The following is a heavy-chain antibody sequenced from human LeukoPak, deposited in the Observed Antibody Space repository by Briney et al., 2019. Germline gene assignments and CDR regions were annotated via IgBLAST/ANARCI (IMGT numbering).Heavy chain of an antibody. J-gene: IGHJ3*02. V-gene: IGHV3-30*02. CDR1: GFTFRSYG. CDR3: ARAVSSASPASDI. Sequence: PGGSLRLSCAASGFTFRSYGMHWVRQAPGKRLEWVAFIRYDGSNNDYADSVKGRFTISRDNSKNTLYLQMNSLRAEDTAVYYCARAVSSASPASDIWGQGTMVTVS. CDR2: IRYDGSNN. D-gene: IGHD6-19*01.